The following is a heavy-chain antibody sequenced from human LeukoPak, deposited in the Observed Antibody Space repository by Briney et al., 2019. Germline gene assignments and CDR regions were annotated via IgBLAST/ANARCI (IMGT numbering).Heavy chain of an antibody. D-gene: IGHD5-24*01. CDR2: ISWNSGSI. CDR1: GFTFDDYA. Sequence: GGSLRLSCAASGFTFDDYAMHWVRQAPGKGLEWVSGISWNSGSIGYADSVKGRFTISRDNAKNSLYLQMNSLRAEDTALYYCAKDINFRLQGLGDWGKGTTVTVSS. CDR3: AKDINFRLQGLGD. V-gene: IGHV3-9*01. J-gene: IGHJ6*04.